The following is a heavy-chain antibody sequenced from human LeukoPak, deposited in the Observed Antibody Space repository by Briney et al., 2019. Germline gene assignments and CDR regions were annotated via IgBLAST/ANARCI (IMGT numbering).Heavy chain of an antibody. V-gene: IGHV3-7*03. CDR2: IKQDGSEK. Sequence: PGGSLRLSCAASGFTFTSYWMSWVRQAPGKGLEWVANIKQDGSEKYYVDSVKGRFAISRDNAKNSLYLQMNSLRAEDTAVYYCARIGGSCYSGCDYFAYWGQGTLVTVSS. J-gene: IGHJ4*02. CDR1: GFTFTSYW. CDR3: ARIGGSCYSGCDYFAY. D-gene: IGHD2-15*01.